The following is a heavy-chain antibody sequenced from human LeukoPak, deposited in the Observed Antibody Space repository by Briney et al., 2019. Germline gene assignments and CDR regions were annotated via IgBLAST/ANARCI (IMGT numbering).Heavy chain of an antibody. CDR1: GFTFSSYW. CDR2: INSDGSSI. Sequence: GGSLRLSCAASGFTFSSYWMHWVRQAPGKGLVWVSRINSDGSSITYADSVKGRFTISRDNAKNTLYLQMNSLRVEDTAVYYCAREGRVSGYDFDCWGQGTLVAVSS. J-gene: IGHJ4*02. CDR3: AREGRVSGYDFDC. V-gene: IGHV3-74*03. D-gene: IGHD5-12*01.